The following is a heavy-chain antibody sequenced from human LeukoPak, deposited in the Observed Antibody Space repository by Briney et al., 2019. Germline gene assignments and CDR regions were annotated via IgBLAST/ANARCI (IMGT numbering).Heavy chain of an antibody. V-gene: IGHV3-7*01. D-gene: IGHD2-15*01. CDR2: IKQDGSEK. Sequence: GGSLRLSCAASGFTFSRYWMSWVRQAPGKGLEWVANIKQDGSEKYYVDSVKGRFTISRDNAKNSLYLQMNSLRAEDTAVYYCARIFGSLGAFDIRGQGTMVTVSS. J-gene: IGHJ3*02. CDR3: ARIFGSLGAFDI. CDR1: GFTFSRYW.